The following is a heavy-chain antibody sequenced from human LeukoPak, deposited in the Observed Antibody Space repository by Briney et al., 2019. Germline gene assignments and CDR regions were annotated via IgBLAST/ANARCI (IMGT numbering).Heavy chain of an antibody. CDR3: AKQLLGSGALDS. J-gene: IGHJ4*02. V-gene: IGHV3-9*01. D-gene: IGHD3-10*01. CDR1: GFTFDNSA. CDR2: IVANSGHI. Sequence: GGSLRLSRAASGFTFDNSAMHWVRQAPGKGLEWVSGIVANSGHIDYADSVKGRFTISRDNTKNSLYLQMSSLRAEDTALYYCAKQLLGSGALDSWGQGTLVTVSS.